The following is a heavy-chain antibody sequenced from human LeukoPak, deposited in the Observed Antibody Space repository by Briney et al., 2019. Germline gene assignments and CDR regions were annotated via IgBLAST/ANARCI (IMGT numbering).Heavy chain of an antibody. V-gene: IGHV1-2*06. CDR1: GYTFTGYH. D-gene: IGHD6-13*01. CDR2: INPYSGDT. CDR3: ARDQGSLTISWYTGY. Sequence: ASVKLSCKASGYTFTGYHIHWVRQAPGQGLEWMGRINPYSGDTNFAQKFQGRVTMTRDTSITTAYMDLSSLRADDTAVYFCARDQGSLTISWYTGYWGQGTEVTVSS. J-gene: IGHJ4*02.